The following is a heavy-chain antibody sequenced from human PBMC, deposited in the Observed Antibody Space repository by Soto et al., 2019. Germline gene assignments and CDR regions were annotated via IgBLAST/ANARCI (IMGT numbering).Heavy chain of an antibody. V-gene: IGHV1-18*01. J-gene: IGHJ4*02. Sequence: QGQLVQSGAEVKKPGASMKVSCKASGYTFPSYGISWLRQTSGQGLEWMGWITVYSGVTNYAQKFRGRVTMTTDTSTSTAYMELRNLRFDDTAVYYCARRNTSNFVPYDPHFDYWGQGTLVTVSS. CDR2: ITVYSGVT. CDR3: ARRNTSNFVPYDPHFDY. CDR1: GYTFPSYG. D-gene: IGHD3-3*01.